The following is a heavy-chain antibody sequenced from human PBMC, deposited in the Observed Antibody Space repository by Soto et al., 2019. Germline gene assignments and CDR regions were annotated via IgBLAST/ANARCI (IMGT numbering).Heavy chain of an antibody. V-gene: IGHV4-39*01. D-gene: IGHD2-15*01. CDR3: GKVLVGATRHADSDS. Sequence: SETLSLTCTVSGGSIYRSGYYWGWIRQPPGRGLEWIGNIDYNGVTYSNPSLKSRVTISRDTSKNQFSLKLTSVTAADTALYYCGKVLVGATRHADSDSWGPGTLVTVSS. J-gene: IGHJ4*02. CDR2: IDYNGVT. CDR1: GGSIYRSGYY.